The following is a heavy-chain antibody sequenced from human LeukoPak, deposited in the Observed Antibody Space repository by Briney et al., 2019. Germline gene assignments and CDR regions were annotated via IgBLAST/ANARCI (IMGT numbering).Heavy chain of an antibody. CDR2: IYTSGST. Sequence: PSQTLSLTCTVSGGSISSGSYYWSWIRQPAGKGLEWIGRIYTSGSTNYNPSLKSRVTISVDTSKNQFSLKLSSVTAADTAVCYCARDRTDYYMDVWGKGTTVTVSS. V-gene: IGHV4-61*02. CDR3: ARDRTDYYMDV. J-gene: IGHJ6*03. CDR1: GGSISSGSYY.